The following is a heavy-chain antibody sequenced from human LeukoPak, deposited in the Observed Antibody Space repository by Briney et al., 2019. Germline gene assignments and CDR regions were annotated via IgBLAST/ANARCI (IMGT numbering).Heavy chain of an antibody. J-gene: IGHJ4*02. V-gene: IGHV3-48*01. CDR2: ISSSSSTI. Sequence: PGGSLRLSCAASGFTFSSYSVNWVRQAPGKGLEWVSYISSSSSTIYYGDSVKGRFTISRDNAKNSLYLQMNSLRAEDTAVYYCARGGTTAQPSKYSFDYWGQGTLVTVSS. D-gene: IGHD1-7*01. CDR1: GFTFSSYS. CDR3: ARGGTTAQPSKYSFDY.